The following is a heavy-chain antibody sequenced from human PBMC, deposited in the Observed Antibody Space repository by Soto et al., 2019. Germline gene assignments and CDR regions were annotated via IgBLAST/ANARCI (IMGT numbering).Heavy chain of an antibody. V-gene: IGHV3-30-3*01. J-gene: IGHJ6*02. Sequence: PGGSLRLSCAASGFTFSSYAMHWVRQAPGKGLEWVAVISYDGSNKYYADSVKGRFTISRDNSKNTLYLQMNSLRAEDTAVYYCARDLLEYGVMSGGDILTGYYSPWDYYYYGMDVWGQGTTVTVSS. CDR3: ARDLLEYGVMSGGDILTGYYSPWDYYYYGMDV. CDR1: GFTFSSYA. D-gene: IGHD3-9*01. CDR2: ISYDGSNK.